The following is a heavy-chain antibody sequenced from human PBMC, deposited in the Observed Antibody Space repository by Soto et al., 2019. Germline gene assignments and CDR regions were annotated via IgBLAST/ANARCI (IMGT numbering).Heavy chain of an antibody. CDR3: ARANCGGACYSRFYGMDV. V-gene: IGHV1-69*13. J-gene: IGHJ6*02. Sequence: SVKVSCKASGGTFSSYAISWVRQAPGQGLEWMGGIIPIFGTANYAQKFQGRVTITADESTSTAYMELSSLRSEDTAVYYCARANCGGACYSRFYGMDVWGQGTTVTVSS. D-gene: IGHD2-21*02. CDR2: IIPIFGTA. CDR1: GGTFSSYA.